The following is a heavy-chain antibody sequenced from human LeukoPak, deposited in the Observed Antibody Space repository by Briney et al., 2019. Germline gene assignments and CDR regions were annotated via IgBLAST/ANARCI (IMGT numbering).Heavy chain of an antibody. CDR1: GGSFSGYY. Sequence: SETLSLTCAVYGGSFSGYYWSWIRQPPGKGLEWIGEINHSGSTNYNPSLKSRVTISVDTSKNQFSLKLSSVTAADTAVYYCARGGLRYFDWLSSRRAYNWFDPWGQGTLVTVSS. J-gene: IGHJ5*02. CDR2: INHSGST. CDR3: ARGGLRYFDWLSSRRAYNWFDP. D-gene: IGHD3-9*01. V-gene: IGHV4-34*01.